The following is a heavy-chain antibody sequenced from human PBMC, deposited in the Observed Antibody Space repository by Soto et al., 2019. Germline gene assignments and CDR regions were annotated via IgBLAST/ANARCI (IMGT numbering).Heavy chain of an antibody. D-gene: IGHD3-3*01. V-gene: IGHV4-59*01. J-gene: IGHJ4*02. CDR2: IYYSGST. CDR1: GGSISSYY. Sequence: PSETLSLTCTVSGGSISSYYWSWIRQPPGKGLEWIGYIYYSGSTNYNPSLKSRVTISVDTSKNQFSLKLSSVTAADTAVYYCSRASITIFGVVIGIDYWGQGTLVTLSS. CDR3: SRASITIFGVVIGIDY.